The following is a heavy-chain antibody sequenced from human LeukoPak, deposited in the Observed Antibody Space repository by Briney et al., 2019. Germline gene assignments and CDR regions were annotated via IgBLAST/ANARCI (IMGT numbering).Heavy chain of an antibody. CDR1: GGTFSSYA. J-gene: IGHJ4*02. CDR2: IIPIFGTA. D-gene: IGHD6-13*01. CDR3: ARVRGAVPGIADH. V-gene: IGHV1-69*06. Sequence: SVKVSCKASGGTFSSYAISWVRQAPGQGLEWMGGIIPIFGTANYAQKFQGRVTITADKSTSTAYMELSSLRAEDTAVYYCARVRGAVPGIADHWGQGTLVTVSS.